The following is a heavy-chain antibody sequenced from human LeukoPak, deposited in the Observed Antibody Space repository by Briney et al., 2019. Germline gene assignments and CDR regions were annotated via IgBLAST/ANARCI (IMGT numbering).Heavy chain of an antibody. CDR1: GFAVSSNY. Sequence: GGSLRLSCAAPGFAVSSNYMGWVRQAPGKGLEWVSLIYSGGTTSYADSVKGRFTISRDSSKNTVSLQMNSLRAEDTAVYYCARVLLYGSGGAFDYWGQGTLVTVSS. CDR2: IYSGGTT. CDR3: ARVLLYGSGGAFDY. J-gene: IGHJ4*02. V-gene: IGHV3-66*02. D-gene: IGHD3-10*01.